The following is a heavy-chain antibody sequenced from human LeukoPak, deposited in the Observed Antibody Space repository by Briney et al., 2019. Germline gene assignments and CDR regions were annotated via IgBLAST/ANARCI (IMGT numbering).Heavy chain of an antibody. CDR2: IRYDGSNK. CDR3: AKDFYGGNTIFDY. D-gene: IGHD4-23*01. CDR1: GFTFSTYR. J-gene: IGHJ4*02. Sequence: GGSLRLSCAASGFTFSTYRMSWVRQAPGKGLEWVAFIRYDGSNKYYADSVKGRFTISRDNSKNTLYLQMNSLRAEDTAVYYCAKDFYGGNTIFDYWGQGTLVTVSS. V-gene: IGHV3-30*02.